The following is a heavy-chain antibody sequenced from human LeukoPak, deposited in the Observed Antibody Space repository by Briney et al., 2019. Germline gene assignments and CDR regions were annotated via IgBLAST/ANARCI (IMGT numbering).Heavy chain of an antibody. V-gene: IGHV3-30*01. CDR1: GFNFRNYR. J-gene: IGHJ5*02. CDR3: ARERADSSGYSWFDP. Sequence: PGRSLRLSCAASGFNFRNYRMHWVRQAPGKGLEWVAVISYDGSNKYYADSVKGRFTISRDNSKNTLYLQMNSLRAEDTAVYYCARERADSSGYSWFDPWGQGTLVTVSS. D-gene: IGHD3-22*01. CDR2: ISYDGSNK.